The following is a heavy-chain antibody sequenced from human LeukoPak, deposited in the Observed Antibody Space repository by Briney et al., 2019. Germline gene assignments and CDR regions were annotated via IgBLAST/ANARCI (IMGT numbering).Heavy chain of an antibody. D-gene: IGHD6-19*01. CDR3: ARDNSWYSSGWYFDY. CDR1: GFTFSSYE. V-gene: IGHV3-48*03. CDR2: ISSSGSTI. Sequence: GGSLRLSCAASGFTFSSYEMNWVRQAPGKGLEWVSYISSSGSTIYYADSVKGRFTIFRDNAKNSLYLQMNSLRAEDTAVYYCARDNSWYSSGWYFDYRGQGTLVTVSS. J-gene: IGHJ4*02.